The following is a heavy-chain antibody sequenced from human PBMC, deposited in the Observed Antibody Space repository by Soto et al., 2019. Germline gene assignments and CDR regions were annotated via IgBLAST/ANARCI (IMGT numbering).Heavy chain of an antibody. Sequence: GESLKISCKVSGYSFTSYWIGWVRQMPGKGLEWMGIIYPGDSDTRYSPSFQGQVTISADKSISTAYLQWSSLKASDTAMYYCARLGGYYDFWSGYPVPPYGMDVWGQGTTVTVSS. CDR1: GYSFTSYW. V-gene: IGHV5-51*01. CDR2: IYPGDSDT. CDR3: ARLGGYYDFWSGYPVPPYGMDV. D-gene: IGHD3-3*01. J-gene: IGHJ6*02.